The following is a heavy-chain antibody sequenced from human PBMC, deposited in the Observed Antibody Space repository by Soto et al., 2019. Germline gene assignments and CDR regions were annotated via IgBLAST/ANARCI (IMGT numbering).Heavy chain of an antibody. CDR3: AKDGVVYNDSPRGTGGLWGPRSPRTITPIKFDY. CDR1: GFTFSTYP. Sequence: GGSLRLSCAASGFTFSTYPMSWVRQAPGKGLEWVSTISGSGDNTFYADSVKGRFTISRDNSKNTLYLQTNSLRADDTAVYYCAKDGVVYNDSPRGTGGLWGPRSPRTITPIKFDYWGQGTLVTVSS. D-gene: IGHD3-16*01. CDR2: ISGSGDNT. J-gene: IGHJ4*02. V-gene: IGHV3-23*01.